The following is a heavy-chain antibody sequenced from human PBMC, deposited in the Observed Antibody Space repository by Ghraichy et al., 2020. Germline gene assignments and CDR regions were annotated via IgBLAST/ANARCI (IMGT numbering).Heavy chain of an antibody. D-gene: IGHD2-21*02. CDR1: GFTFSSYW. CDR3: ARAVTATTSLLNY. CDR2: IKEDGSEK. J-gene: IGHJ4*02. Sequence: GGSLRLSCAASGFTFSSYWMNWVRQAPGKGLEWVANIKEDGSEKFYVDSVKGRFTISRDNAKNSLYLQMISLRVEDTAVYYCARAVTATTSLLNYWGQGTLVTVSS. V-gene: IGHV3-7*04.